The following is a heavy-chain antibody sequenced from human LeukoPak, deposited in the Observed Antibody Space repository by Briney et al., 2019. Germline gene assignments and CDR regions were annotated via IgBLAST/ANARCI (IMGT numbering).Heavy chain of an antibody. V-gene: IGHV3-23*01. J-gene: IGHJ3*02. CDR3: ARDHCSSTSCYIKRGAFDI. Sequence: GGSLRLSCAASGFTFSSYAMSWVRQAPGKGLEWVSAISGSDGSTYYANSVKGRFTISRDNSKNTLYLQMNSLRAEDTAVYYCARDHCSSTSCYIKRGAFDIWGQGTMVTVSS. CDR1: GFTFSSYA. CDR2: ISGSDGST. D-gene: IGHD2-2*02.